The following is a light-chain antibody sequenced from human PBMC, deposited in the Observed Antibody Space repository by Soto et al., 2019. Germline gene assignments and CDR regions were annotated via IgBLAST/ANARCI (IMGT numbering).Light chain of an antibody. J-gene: IGKJ3*01. CDR1: QSISTH. Sequence: DLQMTQSPSSLSASVGDRVTITCRASQSISTHLNWYQQKPGKAPKLLIFSASSLQSGVPSRFSGRGSAKDFTLTTTILQAEDFATYFCQQSYCSCTFGPGTKVDIK. V-gene: IGKV1-39*01. CDR3: QQSYCSCT. CDR2: SAS.